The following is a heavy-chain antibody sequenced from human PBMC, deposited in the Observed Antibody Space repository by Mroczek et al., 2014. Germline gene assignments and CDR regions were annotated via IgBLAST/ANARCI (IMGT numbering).Heavy chain of an antibody. CDR1: GFTFDDYA. Sequence: VQLVQSGGGLVQPGRSLRLSCAASGFTFDDYAMHWVRQAPGKGLEWVSGISWNSGSIGYADSVKGRFTISRDNAKNSLYLQMNSLRAEDTALYYCAKGLVGATFHDAFDIWGQGTMVTVSS. CDR3: AKGLVGATFHDAFDI. J-gene: IGHJ3*02. CDR2: ISWNSGSI. V-gene: IGHV3-9*01. D-gene: IGHD1-26*01.